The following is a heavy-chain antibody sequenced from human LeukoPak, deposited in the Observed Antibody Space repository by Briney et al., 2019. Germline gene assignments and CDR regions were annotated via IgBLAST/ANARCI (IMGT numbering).Heavy chain of an antibody. CDR3: ARGPSGLYGFHYYYGMDV. CDR1: GYTFTSYD. Sequence: ASVKVSCKASGYTFTSYDINWVRQATGQGLEWMGWMNPNSGNTGYAQKFQGRVTMTRNTSISTAYMELSSLRSEDTAVYYCARGPSGLYGFHYYYGMDVWGQGTTVTVSS. D-gene: IGHD2/OR15-2a*01. J-gene: IGHJ6*02. CDR2: MNPNSGNT. V-gene: IGHV1-8*01.